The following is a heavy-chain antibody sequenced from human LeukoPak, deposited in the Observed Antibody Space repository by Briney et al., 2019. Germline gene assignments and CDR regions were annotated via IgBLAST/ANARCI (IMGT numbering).Heavy chain of an antibody. CDR2: ISTNGDRT. J-gene: IGHJ4*02. CDR3: AIKLWHRNDC. V-gene: IGHV3-23*01. Sequence: GGSLRLSCAASGLTFSNYAMTWVRQAPGKGLEWVSAISTNGDRTYYADSVKGRFTVSRDNFKNTLYLQMNSLRAEDTALYYCAIKLWHRNDCWGQGTLVTVSS. D-gene: IGHD3-16*01. CDR1: GLTFSNYA.